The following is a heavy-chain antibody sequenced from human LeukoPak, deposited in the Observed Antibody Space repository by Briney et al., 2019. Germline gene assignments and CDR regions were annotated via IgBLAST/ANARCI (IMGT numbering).Heavy chain of an antibody. D-gene: IGHD5-18*01. V-gene: IGHV4-39*01. CDR2: IYYSGST. Sequence: SETLSLTCTVSGGSLSSSSYYWGWIRQPPGKGLEWLGSIYYSGSTYYNPSLKSRVTISVDTSKNQFSLKLSSVTAADTAVYYCARSIPSWIHLWYQGYFDYWGQGTLVTVSS. J-gene: IGHJ4*02. CDR3: ARSIPSWIHLWYQGYFDY. CDR1: GGSLSSSSYY.